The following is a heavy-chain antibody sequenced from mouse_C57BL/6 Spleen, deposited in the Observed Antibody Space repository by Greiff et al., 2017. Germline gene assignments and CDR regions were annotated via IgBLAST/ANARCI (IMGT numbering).Heavy chain of an antibody. CDR3: ARGLYSYGSSPWYVDF. CDR1: GYPFTDYN. J-gene: IGHJ1*03. V-gene: IGHV1-18*01. D-gene: IGHD1-1*01. Sequence: EVQLQQSGPELVKPGASVKIPCKASGYPFTDYNMYWVTQSQGKSLEWIGDINPNNGGTIYNQKFKGKATLTVDRSSSTAYMELRSLTSEDTAVYYGARGLYSYGSSPWYVDFWGTGTTVTVSS. CDR2: INPNNGGT.